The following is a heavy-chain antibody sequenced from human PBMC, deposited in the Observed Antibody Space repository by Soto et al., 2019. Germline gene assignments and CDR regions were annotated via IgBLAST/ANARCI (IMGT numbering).Heavy chain of an antibody. D-gene: IGHD2-2*01. CDR3: ARSRLPAATPYPYTWFDP. J-gene: IGHJ5*02. Sequence: SVTVSXKASGGTFSSYTISWVRQAPGQGLEWMGRIIPILGIANYAQKFQGRLTITADKSTSTAYMELSSLRSEDTAVYYCARSRLPAATPYPYTWFDPWGQGPLVTVSS. V-gene: IGHV1-69*02. CDR2: IIPILGIA. CDR1: GGTFSSYT.